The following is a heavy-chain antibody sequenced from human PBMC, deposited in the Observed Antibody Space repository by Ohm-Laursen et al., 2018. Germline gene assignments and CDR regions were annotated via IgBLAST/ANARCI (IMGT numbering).Heavy chain of an antibody. CDR1: GFTFSDYY. D-gene: IGHD2-2*03. CDR2: ISSSDDTM. CDR3: ARSGHCTSSSCYANRPPDY. V-gene: IGHV3-11*01. J-gene: IGHJ4*02. Sequence: SLRLSCTASGFTFSDYYMSWIRQAPGKGLELVSYISSSDDTMYYVDSVKGRFTISRDNAKNSLYLQMGSLRAEDTAVYYCARSGHCTSSSCYANRPPDYWGQGTLVTVSS.